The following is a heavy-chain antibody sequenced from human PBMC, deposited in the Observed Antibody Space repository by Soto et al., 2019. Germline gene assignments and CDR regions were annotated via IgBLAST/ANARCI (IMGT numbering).Heavy chain of an antibody. CDR2: IYYSGST. D-gene: IGHD6-13*01. Sequence: SETLSLTCTFSGGSISSSSYYWGWIRQPPGKGLEWIGSIYYSGSTYYNPSLKSRVTISVDTSKNQFSLKLSSVTAADTAVYYCARRGSSWYKSASWFDPWGQGTLVTVSS. J-gene: IGHJ5*02. CDR1: GGSISSSSYY. CDR3: ARRGSSWYKSASWFDP. V-gene: IGHV4-39*01.